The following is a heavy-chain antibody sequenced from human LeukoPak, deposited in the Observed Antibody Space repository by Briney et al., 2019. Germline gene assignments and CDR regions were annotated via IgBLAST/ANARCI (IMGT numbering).Heavy chain of an antibody. D-gene: IGHD6-19*01. CDR2: IYYSGST. J-gene: IGHJ1*01. CDR3: ARSIAVASTAEYFQH. CDR1: GGSISSSSYY. Sequence: SEPLSLTCTVSGGSISSSSYYWGWIRQPPGKGLEWIGSIYYSGSTYYNPSLKSRVTISVDTSKNQFSLKRSSVTAADTAVYYCARSIAVASTAEYFQHWGQGTLVTVSS. V-gene: IGHV4-39*01.